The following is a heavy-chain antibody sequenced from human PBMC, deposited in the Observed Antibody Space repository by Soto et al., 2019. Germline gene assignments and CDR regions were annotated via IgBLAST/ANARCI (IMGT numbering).Heavy chain of an antibody. D-gene: IGHD3-9*01. CDR2: ISAYNGNT. J-gene: IGHJ6*02. CDR1: GYTFTSYG. Sequence: QVQLVQSGAEVNKPGASVKVSCKASGYTFTSYGISWVRQAPGQVLEWMGWISAYNGNTNYAQKLQDRVTVTTDTSESNAYMALRSLRSDDTAVYYCARDLCCSYDILTGYCLHGMDVWGQGTTVTLSS. CDR3: ARDLCCSYDILTGYCLHGMDV. V-gene: IGHV1-18*01.